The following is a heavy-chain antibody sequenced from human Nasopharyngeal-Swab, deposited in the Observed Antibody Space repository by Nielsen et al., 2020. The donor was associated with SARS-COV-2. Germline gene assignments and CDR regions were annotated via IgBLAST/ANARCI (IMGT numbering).Heavy chain of an antibody. CDR1: GGSISSSSYY. CDR2: IYYSGST. Sequence: SETLSLTCTVSGGSISSSSYYWGWIRQPPGKGLEWIGSIYYSGSTYYNPSLKSRVTISVDTSKNQFSLKLSSVTAADTAVYYCARGVGRRLDYWGQGTLVTVSS. CDR3: ARGVGRRLDY. D-gene: IGHD1-1*01. V-gene: IGHV4-39*07. J-gene: IGHJ4*02.